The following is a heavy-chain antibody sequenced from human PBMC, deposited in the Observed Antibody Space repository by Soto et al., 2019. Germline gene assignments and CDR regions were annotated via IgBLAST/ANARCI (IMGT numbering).Heavy chain of an antibody. CDR1: GFTFSSYW. CDR2: IKQDGSEK. J-gene: IGHJ6*03. D-gene: IGHD4-4*01. V-gene: IGHV3-7*01. Sequence: GGSLRLSCAASGFTFSSYWMSWVRQAPGKGLEWVANIKQDGSEKYYVDSVKGRFTISRDNAKNSLYLQMNSLRAEDTAVYYCARVQNSHYYYYYMDVWGKGTTVTVSS. CDR3: ARVQNSHYYYYYMDV.